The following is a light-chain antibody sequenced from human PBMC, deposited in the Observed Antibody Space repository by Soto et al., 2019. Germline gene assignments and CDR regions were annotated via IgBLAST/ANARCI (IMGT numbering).Light chain of an antibody. CDR2: QAS. V-gene: IGKV1-5*03. CDR3: QQYNISSRT. Sequence: DIQMTQSPSTLSASVGDRVTITCRASQSISTWLAWYQHKPGKAPKLLIYQASSLEDGVPSRFSGSGSGTEFTLTISSLQPDDFATYYCQQYNISSRTFGQGTKVETK. J-gene: IGKJ2*02. CDR1: QSISTW.